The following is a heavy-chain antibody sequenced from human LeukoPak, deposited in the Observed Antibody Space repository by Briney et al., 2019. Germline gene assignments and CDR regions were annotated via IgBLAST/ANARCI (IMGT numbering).Heavy chain of an antibody. CDR3: ARGDGYSSSPRAFDI. V-gene: IGHV3-21*01. CDR1: GFTFSSYS. J-gene: IGHJ3*02. CDR2: ISSSSSYI. Sequence: KSGGSLRLSCAASGFTFSSYSMNWVRQAPGKGLEWVPSISSSSSYIYYADSVKGRFTISRDNAKNSLYLQMNSLRAEDTAVYYCARGDGYSSSPRAFDIWGQGTMVTVSS. D-gene: IGHD6-13*01.